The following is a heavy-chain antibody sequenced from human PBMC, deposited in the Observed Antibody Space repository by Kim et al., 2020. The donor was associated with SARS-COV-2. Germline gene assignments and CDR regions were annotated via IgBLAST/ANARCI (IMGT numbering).Heavy chain of an antibody. D-gene: IGHD2-15*01. V-gene: IGHV4-34*01. Sequence: SETLSLTCAVYGGSFRGYYWSWIRQPPGKGLEWIGQINHSGSTNYNPSLRSRVTISVDTSKEQFSLKLSSVTAADTAVYYCARGYCSGGRCSNWFDPWGQGTLVTVSS. CDR3: ARGYCSGGRCSNWFDP. J-gene: IGHJ5*02. CDR2: INHSGST. CDR1: GGSFRGYY.